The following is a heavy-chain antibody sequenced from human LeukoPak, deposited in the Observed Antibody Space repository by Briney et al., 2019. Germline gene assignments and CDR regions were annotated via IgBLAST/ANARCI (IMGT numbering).Heavy chain of an antibody. CDR3: AREESGGYFDY. Sequence: ASVKVSRKASGYTFSNYYMHWVRQAPGQGLEWMGLVNPTGTGTNYAQKFRGRVTLTRDTSTTTVYMELSSLRSEDSAVYYCAREESGGYFDYWGQGTLVTVSS. CDR1: GYTFSNYY. D-gene: IGHD2-8*02. V-gene: IGHV1-46*01. J-gene: IGHJ4*02. CDR2: VNPTGTGT.